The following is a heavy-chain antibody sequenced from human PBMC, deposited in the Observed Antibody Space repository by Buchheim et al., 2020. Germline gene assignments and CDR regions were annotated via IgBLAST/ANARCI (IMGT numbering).Heavy chain of an antibody. D-gene: IGHD2-15*01. V-gene: IGHV1-8*01. Sequence: QVQLVQSGAEVKKPGASVKVSCKASGYTFSSLDINWVRQATGQGLEWMGWMNPYCCNTGYAQKFQGRVTMTRDTSIRTAYLELSGLRFEDTAVYYCARAAYCSGGICYSEVYWGQGTL. J-gene: IGHJ4*02. CDR3: ARAAYCSGGICYSEVY. CDR1: GYTFSSLD. CDR2: MNPYCCNT.